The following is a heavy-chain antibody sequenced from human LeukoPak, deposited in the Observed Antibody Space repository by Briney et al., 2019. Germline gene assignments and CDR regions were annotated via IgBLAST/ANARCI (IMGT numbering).Heavy chain of an antibody. J-gene: IGHJ4*02. V-gene: IGHV3-21*01. CDR2: ISSSTSYI. D-gene: IGHD4-17*01. CDR3: ARAGGSTVSHSDY. CDR1: GFTFSSYS. Sequence: GGSLRLSCAASGFTFSSYSMNWIRQAPGKGLEWVSSISSSTSYIYYADSVKGRFTISKDNAKNSLYLQVNSLRAEDTAVYYCARAGGSTVSHSDYWGQGTLVTVSS.